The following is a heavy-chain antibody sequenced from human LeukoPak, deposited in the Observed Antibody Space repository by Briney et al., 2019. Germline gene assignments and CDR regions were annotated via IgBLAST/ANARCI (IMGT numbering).Heavy chain of an antibody. J-gene: IGHJ4*02. CDR2: MNPNSGNT. V-gene: IGHV1-8*01. CDR3: AREELFRSSGGSCYFDY. Sequence: ASVKVSCKASGYTFTSYDINWVRQATGQGLEWMGWMNPNSGNTGYAQRVQGRVTMTRNTSISTAYMELSSLRSEVTAVYYCAREELFRSSGGSCYFDYWGQGTLVTVSS. D-gene: IGHD2-15*01. CDR1: GYTFTSYD.